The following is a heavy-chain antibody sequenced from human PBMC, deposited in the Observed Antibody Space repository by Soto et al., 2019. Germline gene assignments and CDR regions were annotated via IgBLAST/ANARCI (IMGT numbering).Heavy chain of an antibody. J-gene: IGHJ4*02. D-gene: IGHD3-22*01. V-gene: IGHV3-48*02. Sequence: EVQLVESGGGLVQPGGSLRLSCAASGFTFSSYSMNWVRQAPGKGLEWVSYISSSSSTIYYADSVNGRFTISRDNAKNSLYLQMNSLRDEDTAVYYCARDLTYYYDSSGYSHFDYWGQGTLVTVSS. CDR2: ISSSSSTI. CDR3: ARDLTYYYDSSGYSHFDY. CDR1: GFTFSSYS.